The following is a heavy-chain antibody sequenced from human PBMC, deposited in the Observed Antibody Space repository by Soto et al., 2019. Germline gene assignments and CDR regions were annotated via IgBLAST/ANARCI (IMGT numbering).Heavy chain of an antibody. V-gene: IGHV4-39*01. CDR1: GGSISSSSYY. Sequence: QLQLQESGPGLVKPSETLSLTCTVSGGSISSSSYYWGWIRQPPGKGLEWIGSIYYSGGTYYNPSLKSRVTISVDTSKNQFSLKLSSVTAADTAVYYCARVRRDGYNPYYFDYWGQGTLVTVSS. J-gene: IGHJ4*02. CDR2: IYYSGGT. CDR3: ARVRRDGYNPYYFDY. D-gene: IGHD5-12*01.